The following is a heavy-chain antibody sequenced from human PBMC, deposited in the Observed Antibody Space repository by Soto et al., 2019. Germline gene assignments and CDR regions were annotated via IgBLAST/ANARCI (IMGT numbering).Heavy chain of an antibody. D-gene: IGHD2-21*01. J-gene: IGHJ2*01. V-gene: IGHV3-9*01. CDR3: AKDAIVVEAGSCWYFDL. CDR2: ISWNSGSI. CDR1: GFTFDDYA. Sequence: EVQLVESGGGLVQPGRSLRLSCAASGFTFDDYAMHWVRQAPGKGLEWVSGISWNSGSIGHADSVKGRFTISRDNAKNSLYLQMNSLRAEDTALYYCAKDAIVVEAGSCWYFDLWGRGTLVTVSS.